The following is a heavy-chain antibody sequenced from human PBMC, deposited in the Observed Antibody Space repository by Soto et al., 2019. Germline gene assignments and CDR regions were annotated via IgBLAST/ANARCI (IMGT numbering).Heavy chain of an antibody. V-gene: IGHV1-69*06. J-gene: IGHJ4*02. CDR2: IIPIFGTA. CDR3: ARAPANYDFWSGYYRAGFDY. CDR1: GGTFSSYA. Sequence: QVQLVQSGAEVKKPGSSVKVSCKASGGTFSSYAISWVRQAPGQGLEWMGGIIPIFGTANYAQKFQGRVTITADKSTSTAYMELSSLRFEDTAVYYCARAPANYDFWSGYYRAGFDYWGQGTLVTVSS. D-gene: IGHD3-3*01.